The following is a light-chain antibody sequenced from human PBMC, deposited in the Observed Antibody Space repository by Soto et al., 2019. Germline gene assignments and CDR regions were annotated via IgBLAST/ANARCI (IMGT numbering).Light chain of an antibody. CDR1: SSDIGAFTF. J-gene: IGLJ1*01. V-gene: IGLV2-14*03. Sequence: QSALTQPASVSGSPGQSITISCTGTSSDIGAFTFVSWYQQHPGKVPKLMIFDVNRRPSGVSDRFSGSKSGNTASLTISGLHAEYEGDYYCSSYTSSSTHVFGSGTKVTVL. CDR2: DVN. CDR3: SSYTSSSTHV.